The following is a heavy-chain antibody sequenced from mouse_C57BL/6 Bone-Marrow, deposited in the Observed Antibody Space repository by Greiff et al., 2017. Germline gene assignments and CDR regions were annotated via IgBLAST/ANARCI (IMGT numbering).Heavy chain of an antibody. CDR2: INSDGGST. V-gene: IGHV5-2*01. CDR1: EYEFPSHD. D-gene: IGHD2-5*01. J-gene: IGHJ1*03. Sequence: EVKLMESGGGLVQPGESLKLSCESNEYEFPSHDMSWVRKTPEKRLELVAAINSDGGSTYYPDTMERRFIISRDNTKKTLYLQMSSLRSEDTALYYCARSIVTTLWYFDVWGTGTTVTVSS. CDR3: ARSIVTTLWYFDV.